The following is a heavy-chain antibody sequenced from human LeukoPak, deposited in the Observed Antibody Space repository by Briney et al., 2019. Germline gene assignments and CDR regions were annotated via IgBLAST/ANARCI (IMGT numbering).Heavy chain of an antibody. D-gene: IGHD6-19*01. Sequence: WIRQPPGKGLEWLGRIKSEADGGTTEYAAPVTGRFTISRDDSKNTLYLQMNSLKTEDTAIYYCTTDLEWVGGSYWGQGALVTVSS. J-gene: IGHJ4*02. V-gene: IGHV3-15*01. CDR2: IKSEADGGTT. CDR3: TTDLEWVGGSY.